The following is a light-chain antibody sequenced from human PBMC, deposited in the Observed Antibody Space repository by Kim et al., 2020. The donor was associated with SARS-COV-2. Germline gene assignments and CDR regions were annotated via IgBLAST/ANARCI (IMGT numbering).Light chain of an antibody. V-gene: IGLV1-40*01. J-gene: IGLJ3*02. CDR1: SSNSGAGYD. Sequence: VTISCTGSSSNSGAGYDVHWYQQLPGTAPKLLIFRDNERPSGIPERFSGSKAGTSASLAITGLQPEDEADYFCQSTDSSLSGSRVFGGGTKVTVL. CDR3: QSTDSSLSGSRV. CDR2: RDN.